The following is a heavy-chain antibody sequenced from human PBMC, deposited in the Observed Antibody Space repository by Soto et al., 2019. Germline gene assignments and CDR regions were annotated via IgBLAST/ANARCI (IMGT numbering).Heavy chain of an antibody. CDR1: GYTFTGYY. D-gene: IGHD3-16*01. Sequence: GASVKVSCKASGYTFTGYYMHWVRQAPGQGLEWMGWINPNSGGTNYAQKFQGRVTMTRDTSISTAYMELSRLRSDDTAVYYCARVRGAGWNYFDYWGQGTLVTSPQ. CDR3: ARVRGAGWNYFDY. V-gene: IGHV1-2*02. CDR2: INPNSGGT. J-gene: IGHJ4*02.